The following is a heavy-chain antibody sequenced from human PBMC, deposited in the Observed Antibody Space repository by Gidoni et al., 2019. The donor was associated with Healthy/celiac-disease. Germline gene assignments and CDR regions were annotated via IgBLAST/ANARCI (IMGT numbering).Heavy chain of an antibody. V-gene: IGHV3-23*01. CDR3: AKDQFFSWADILTSDGMDV. J-gene: IGHJ6*02. D-gene: IGHD3-9*01. CDR2: ISGSGGST. Sequence: EVQLLESGGGLVQPGGSLRLSCAAAGFTFSSYAMSWVRQAPGKGLEWVSAISGSGGSTYYADSVKGRFTISRDNSKNTLYLQMNSLRAEDTAVYYCAKDQFFSWADILTSDGMDVWGQGTTVTVSS. CDR1: GFTFSSYA.